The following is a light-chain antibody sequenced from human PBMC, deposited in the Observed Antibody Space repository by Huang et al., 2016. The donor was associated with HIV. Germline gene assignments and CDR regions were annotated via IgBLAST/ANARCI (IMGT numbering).Light chain of an antibody. CDR3: QQYHTYPLVT. CDR2: AAS. Sequence: IQMTQSPSSLSASTGDRVTISCRASQSISNFLAWFQQKPGKAPKLLIYAASTLQSGGPSRFSGSGSGTDFSLTISNLQSDDFASYFCQQYHTYPLVTFGGGTKVEIK. J-gene: IGKJ4*01. V-gene: IGKV1-8*01. CDR1: QSISNF.